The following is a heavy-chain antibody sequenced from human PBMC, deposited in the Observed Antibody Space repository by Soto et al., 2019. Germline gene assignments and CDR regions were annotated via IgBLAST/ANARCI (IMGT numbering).Heavy chain of an antibody. CDR1: GFSVSANN. V-gene: IGHV3-53*02. D-gene: IGHD3-16*01. CDR2: IYGGDKT. J-gene: IGHJ4*02. CDR3: VRGGFD. Sequence: EVQLVETGGDLIQPGGSLRLSCAASGFSVSANNMNWVRQAPGKGLEWVSVIYGGDKTYYADSVRGRFTISRDNSKNTVYLQRDSLRPEDTALYYCVRGGFDWGQGTLVTVSS.